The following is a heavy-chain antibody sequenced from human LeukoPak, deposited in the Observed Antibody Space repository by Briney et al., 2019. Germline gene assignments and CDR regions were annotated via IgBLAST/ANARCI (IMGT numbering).Heavy chain of an antibody. V-gene: IGHV3-48*03. D-gene: IGHD6-13*01. CDR2: ISSSGSTI. J-gene: IGHJ4*02. CDR3: ARVGAPYSSSWDFDY. Sequence: PGGSLRLSCAASGFTFSSYEMNWVRQAPGKGLEWVSYISSSGSTIYYADSVKGRFTISRDNAKNSLYLQMNSLRAEGTAAYYCARVGAPYSSSWDFDYWGQGTLVTVSS. CDR1: GFTFSSYE.